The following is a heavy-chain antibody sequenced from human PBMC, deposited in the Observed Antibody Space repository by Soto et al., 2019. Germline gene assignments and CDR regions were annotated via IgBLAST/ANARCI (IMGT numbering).Heavy chain of an antibody. CDR2: IYYSGST. D-gene: IGHD7-27*01. J-gene: IGHJ4*02. V-gene: IGHV4-39*01. CDR1: GGSISSSSYY. CDR3: AETVTWGEFDY. Sequence: QLQLQESGPGLVKPSETLSLTCTVSGGSISSSSYYWGWIRQPPGKGLEWIGSIYYSGSTYYNPSLKSRVTISVDTSKNQFSLKLSSVTAADTAVYYCAETVTWGEFDYWGQGTLVTVSS.